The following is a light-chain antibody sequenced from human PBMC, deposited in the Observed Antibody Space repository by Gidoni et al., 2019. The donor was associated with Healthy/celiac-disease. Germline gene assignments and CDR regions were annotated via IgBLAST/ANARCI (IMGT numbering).Light chain of an antibody. V-gene: IGKV3-11*01. CDR3: QQRSNFPT. CDR1: QSVSSY. Sequence: EIVLTQSPATLSLSPGERATLSCRASQSVSSYLAWYQQKPGQAPRLLIYDASNRATGIPARFSGSGSGTDFTLTISSLEPEDFAVYYCQQRSNFPTFGGXTKVEIK. J-gene: IGKJ4*01. CDR2: DAS.